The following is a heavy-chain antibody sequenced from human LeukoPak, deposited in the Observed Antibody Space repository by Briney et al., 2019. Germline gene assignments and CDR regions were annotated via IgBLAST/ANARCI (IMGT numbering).Heavy chain of an antibody. D-gene: IGHD2-15*01. CDR2: IKQDGSEE. J-gene: IGHJ3*02. Sequence: GGSLRLSCVVSGFTFSLYWMNWVRQAPGKGPEWVANIKQDGSEEYYVDSVKGRFTISRDNAKNSLYLQMNSLRVEDTAVYYCARGGGIWGQGTMVTVSS. CDR1: GFTFSLYW. CDR3: ARGGGI. V-gene: IGHV3-7*01.